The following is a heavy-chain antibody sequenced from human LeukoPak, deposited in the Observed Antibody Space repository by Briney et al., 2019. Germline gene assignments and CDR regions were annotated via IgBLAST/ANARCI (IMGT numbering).Heavy chain of an antibody. CDR2: IYYSGST. CDR3: ARGWLLGYFQH. J-gene: IGHJ1*01. CDR1: GGSISCSSYY. Sequence: SETLSLTCTVSGGSISCSSYYWVWLRQPPGKGLEWIGSIYYSGSTYYNPSLKSRVTISVDTSKNQFSLKLGSVTAADTAVYYCARGWLLGYFQHWGQGTLVTVSS. D-gene: IGHD3-22*01. V-gene: IGHV4-39*01.